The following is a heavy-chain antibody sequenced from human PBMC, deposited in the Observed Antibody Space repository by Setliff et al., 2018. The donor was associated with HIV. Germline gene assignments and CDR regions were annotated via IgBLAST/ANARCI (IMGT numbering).Heavy chain of an antibody. V-gene: IGHV4-4*02. CDR3: ASGGLGEWFFEY. D-gene: IGHD3-10*01. CDR2: VFHTGST. J-gene: IGHJ4*02. Sequence: SETLSLTCVVSRASIRSDNWWAWVRRPPGKGLEWIGEVFHTGSTNYNPSLKSRVMISVDKSKNQFSLKLTSVTAADTAVYYCASGGLGEWFFEYWGQGTLVTVSS. CDR1: RASIRSDNW.